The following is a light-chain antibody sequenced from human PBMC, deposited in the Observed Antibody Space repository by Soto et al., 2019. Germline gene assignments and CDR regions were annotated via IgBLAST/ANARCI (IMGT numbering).Light chain of an antibody. J-gene: IGLJ1*01. Sequence: QSVLTQPPSVSGAPGQRVIMSCTGSSSNIGAGFDVHWYQQLPGSAPTLLIFGNSNRPTGVPDRFSASKGGTSASLTITGLQADDEADYYCQSYDISLRGNVFGPGTKVTVL. CDR1: SSNIGAGFD. V-gene: IGLV1-40*01. CDR3: QSYDISLRGNV. CDR2: GNS.